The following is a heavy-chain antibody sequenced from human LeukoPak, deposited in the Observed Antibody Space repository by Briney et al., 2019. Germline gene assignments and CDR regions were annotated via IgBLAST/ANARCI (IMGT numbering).Heavy chain of an antibody. V-gene: IGHV4-39*02. J-gene: IGHJ5*02. CDR2: IHSSGST. Sequence: PSETLSLTCTVSGGSISSSAYHWGWIRQPPGKGLEWVGSIHSSGSTYYNLSLKSRVTISVDTSKNQFSLKLSSVTAADTAVYYCARDPGTTIAVAVSWFDPWGQGTLVTVSS. CDR3: ARDPGTTIAVAVSWFDP. D-gene: IGHD6-19*01. CDR1: GGSISSSAYH.